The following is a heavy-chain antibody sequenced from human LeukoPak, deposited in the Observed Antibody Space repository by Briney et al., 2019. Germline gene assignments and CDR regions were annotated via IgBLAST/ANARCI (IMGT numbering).Heavy chain of an antibody. J-gene: IGHJ3*02. CDR2: ISSSGSTI. CDR1: GFTFSSYW. CDR3: AREGTGYRDDALDI. D-gene: IGHD3/OR15-3a*01. V-gene: IGHV3-48*04. Sequence: PGGSLRLSCAASGFTFSSYWMSWVRQAPGKGLEWVSYISSSGSTIYYADSVKGRFTISRDNAKNSLYLQMNSLRAEDTAVYYCAREGTGYRDDALDIWGQGTMVTVSS.